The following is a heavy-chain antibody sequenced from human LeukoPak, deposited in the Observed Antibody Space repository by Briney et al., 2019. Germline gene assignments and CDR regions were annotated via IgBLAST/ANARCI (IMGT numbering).Heavy chain of an antibody. J-gene: IGHJ4*02. Sequence: PGGSLRLSCAASGFTFSNYVMTWVRQAPGKGLEWVSTITASGDSTYYTDSVKGRFTISRDNSKNTLYVQMNSLRAEDAAVYYCAKPPGVVILSFFDYWGQGTLVTVSS. CDR2: ITASGDST. D-gene: IGHD3-3*01. V-gene: IGHV3-23*01. CDR1: GFTFSNYV. CDR3: AKPPGVVILSFFDY.